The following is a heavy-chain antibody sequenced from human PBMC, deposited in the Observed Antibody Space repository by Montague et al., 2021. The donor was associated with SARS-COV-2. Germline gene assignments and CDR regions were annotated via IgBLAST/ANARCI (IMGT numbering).Heavy chain of an antibody. CDR1: GASITSTNW. V-gene: IGHV4-4*02. Sequence: SETLSLTCAVSGASITSTNWWSLFRQPPGKGLEWIVEISYGGIATYNPSLKSRATISMDRSRNLFSLKLSSVTAADTAIYYCAGKVLTVPADYWGQGTLVTVS. CDR2: ISYGGIA. J-gene: IGHJ4*02. D-gene: IGHD4-11*01. CDR3: AGKVLTVPADY.